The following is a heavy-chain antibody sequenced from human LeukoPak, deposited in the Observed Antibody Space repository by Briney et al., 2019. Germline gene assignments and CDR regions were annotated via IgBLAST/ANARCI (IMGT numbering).Heavy chain of an antibody. J-gene: IGHJ4*02. CDR1: GGSISGYY. CDR3: ARYDNSGSALEN. D-gene: IGHD3-22*01. V-gene: IGHV4-59*01. CDR2: IHYSGSS. Sequence: PSETLSLTCTVSGGSISGYYWGWIRQPPGKGLEWIAYIHYSGSSKYSPSLKSRVTTSVDMPKNQFSLKLSSVTAADTAVYYCARYDNSGSALENWGQGTLVTVS.